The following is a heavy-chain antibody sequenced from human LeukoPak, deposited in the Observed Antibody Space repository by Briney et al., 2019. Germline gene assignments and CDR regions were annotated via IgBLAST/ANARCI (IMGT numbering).Heavy chain of an antibody. CDR1: GFTFSSYA. CDR3: AKTPAAVAGTRIDY. Sequence: GGSLRLSCAASGFTFSSYAMNWVRQAPGKGLEWVSAITGSGGRTYYADSVKGRFTISRDNSKNTLYLQMNSLRAEDTAVYYCAKTPAAVAGTRIDYWGQGTLVTVSS. D-gene: IGHD6-19*01. CDR2: ITGSGGRT. J-gene: IGHJ4*02. V-gene: IGHV3-23*01.